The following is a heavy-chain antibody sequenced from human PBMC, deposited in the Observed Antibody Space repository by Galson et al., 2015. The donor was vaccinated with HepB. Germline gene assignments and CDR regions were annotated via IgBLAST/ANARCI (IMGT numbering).Heavy chain of an antibody. CDR2: IRNRPNSYAT. CDR1: GFTFTDSA. V-gene: IGHV3-73*01. J-gene: IGHJ4*02. Sequence: SLRLSCAASGFTFTDSAMHWVRQASGRGLEWLGRIRNRPNSYATAYAVSVKGRFTISRDDSRNTAYLEMNSLKTEDTAVYYCARRGNWNDLDYWGQGTLVTVSS. D-gene: IGHD1-1*01. CDR3: ARRGNWNDLDY.